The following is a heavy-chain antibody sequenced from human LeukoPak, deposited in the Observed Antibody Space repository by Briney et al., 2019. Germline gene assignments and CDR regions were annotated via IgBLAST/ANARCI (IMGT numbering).Heavy chain of an antibody. J-gene: IGHJ4*02. Sequence: GGSLRLSXAASGFTFSNYEMNWVRQAPGRGLEWVSYISGSGSSIYYADSVKGRFTISRDNAKNSLYLQMNSPRAEDTAVYYCARGYPQERTMIVVVIPYFDSWGQGTLVTVSS. V-gene: IGHV3-48*03. CDR3: ARGYPQERTMIVVVIPYFDS. CDR1: GFTFSNYE. CDR2: ISGSGSSI. D-gene: IGHD3-22*01.